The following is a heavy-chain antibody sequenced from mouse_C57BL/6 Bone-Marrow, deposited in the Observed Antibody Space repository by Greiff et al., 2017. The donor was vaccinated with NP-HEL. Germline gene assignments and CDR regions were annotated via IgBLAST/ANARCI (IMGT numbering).Heavy chain of an antibody. V-gene: IGHV1-64*01. Sequence: QVQLQQPGAELVKPGASVKLSCKASGYTFTSYWMHWVKQRPGQGLEWIGMIHPNSGSTNYNEKFKSKATLTVDKSSSTAYMQLSSLTSEDSAVYYCARGYYGSRGDWYFDVWGTGTTVTVSS. D-gene: IGHD1-1*01. CDR1: GYTFTSYW. CDR2: IHPNSGST. CDR3: ARGYYGSRGDWYFDV. J-gene: IGHJ1*03.